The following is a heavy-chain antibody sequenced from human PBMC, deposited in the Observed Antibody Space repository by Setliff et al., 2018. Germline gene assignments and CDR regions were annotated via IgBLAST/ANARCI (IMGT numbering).Heavy chain of an antibody. J-gene: IGHJ3*02. Sequence: SVKVSCKASGGTFSSYAISWVRQAPGQGLEWMGGIIPIFGTANYAQKFQGRVTITTDESTSTAYMELSSLRSEDTAVYYCARDTYYYDSSGYFLDAFDIWGQGTMVTVSS. D-gene: IGHD3-22*01. V-gene: IGHV1-69*05. CDR3: ARDTYYYDSSGYFLDAFDI. CDR1: GGTFSSYA. CDR2: IIPIFGTA.